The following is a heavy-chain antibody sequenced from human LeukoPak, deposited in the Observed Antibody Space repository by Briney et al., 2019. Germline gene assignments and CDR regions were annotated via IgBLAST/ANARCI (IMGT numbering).Heavy chain of an antibody. J-gene: IGHJ3*02. D-gene: IGHD3-22*01. CDR1: GYTFTGYY. CDR3: AREMGYYDSSGYYSDAFDI. V-gene: IGHV1-2*02. CDR2: INPNNGGT. Sequence: ASVKVSCKASGYTFTGYYMHWVRQAPGQGLEWMGWINPNNGGTNYAQKFQGRVTMTRDTSISTAYMELSRLRSDDTAVYYCAREMGYYDSSGYYSDAFDIWGQGTMVTVTS.